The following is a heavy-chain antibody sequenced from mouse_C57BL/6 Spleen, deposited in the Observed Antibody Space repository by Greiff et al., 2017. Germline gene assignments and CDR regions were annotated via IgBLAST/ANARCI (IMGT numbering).Heavy chain of an antibody. V-gene: IGHV1-39*01. CDR2: INPNYGTT. D-gene: IGHD1-1*01. Sequence: VQLQQSGPELVKPGASVKISCKASGYSFTDYNMNWVKQSNGKRLEWLGVINPNYGTTSYNQKFKGKATLTVDHSSSTAYMQLHSLTSEDSAVYYCARFISTVVAFDYWGQGTTLTVSS. CDR1: GYSFTDYN. J-gene: IGHJ2*01. CDR3: ARFISTVVAFDY.